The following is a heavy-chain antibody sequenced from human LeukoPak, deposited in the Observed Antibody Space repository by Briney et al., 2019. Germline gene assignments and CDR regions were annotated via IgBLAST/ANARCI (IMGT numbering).Heavy chain of an antibody. J-gene: IGHJ4*02. CDR3: ARDGATEGYHYFDY. Sequence: ASVKVSCTASGYTFTSYAMHWVRQAPGQRLEWMGWINVGNGNTKYSQKFQGRVTITRDTSASTAYMELSSLRSEDTAVYYCARDGATEGYHYFDYWGQGTLVTVSS. CDR1: GYTFTSYA. V-gene: IGHV1-3*01. D-gene: IGHD1-26*01. CDR2: INVGNGNT.